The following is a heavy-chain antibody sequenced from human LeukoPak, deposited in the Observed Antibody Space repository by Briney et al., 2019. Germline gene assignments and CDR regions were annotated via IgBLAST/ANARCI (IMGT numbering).Heavy chain of an antibody. CDR3: ARRLRYCSSTSCYRFDP. J-gene: IGHJ5*02. D-gene: IGHD2-2*01. CDR1: GGSFSGYY. Sequence: SETLSLTCAVYGGSFSGYYWSWIRQPPGKGLEWIGEINRSGSTNYNPSLKSRVTISVDTSKNQFSLKLSSVTAADTAVYYCARRLRYCSSTSCYRFDPWGQGTLVTVSS. CDR2: INRSGST. V-gene: IGHV4-34*01.